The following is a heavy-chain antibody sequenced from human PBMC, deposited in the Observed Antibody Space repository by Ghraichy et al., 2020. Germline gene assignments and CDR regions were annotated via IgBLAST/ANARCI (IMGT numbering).Heavy chain of an antibody. CDR1: GGSFSGYY. Sequence: SETLSLTCAVYGGSFSGYYWSWIRQPPGKGLERIGEINHSGSTNYNPSLKSRVTISVDTSKNQFSLKLSSGTGAYTAVYYCATSQLRYFDWLSRVEYFQHWGQGTLVTVSS. CDR3: ATSQLRYFDWLSRVEYFQH. J-gene: IGHJ1*01. D-gene: IGHD3-9*01. V-gene: IGHV4-34*01. CDR2: INHSGST.